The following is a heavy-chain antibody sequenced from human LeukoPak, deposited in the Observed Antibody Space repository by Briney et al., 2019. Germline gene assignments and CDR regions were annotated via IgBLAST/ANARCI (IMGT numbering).Heavy chain of an antibody. CDR2: IYTGGNT. Sequence: GGSLRLSCAASGFTVDSNYLSWVRQAPGKGLEWVSTIYTGGNTYYAASVKGRFTISRDFSKNTVFLHMNSLRPEDTAVYYCARDPTVGVVISYTFDYWGQGTLVTVSS. D-gene: IGHD3-3*01. J-gene: IGHJ4*02. V-gene: IGHV3-53*05. CDR1: GFTVDSNY. CDR3: ARDPTVGVVISYTFDY.